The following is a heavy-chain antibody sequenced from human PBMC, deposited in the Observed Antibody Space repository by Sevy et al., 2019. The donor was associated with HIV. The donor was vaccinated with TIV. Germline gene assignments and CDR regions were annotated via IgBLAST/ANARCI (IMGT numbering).Heavy chain of an antibody. CDR2: FDPEDGET. D-gene: IGHD3-22*01. V-gene: IGHV1-24*01. CDR3: ATTKDYYDSSGSPFDS. Sequence: ASVKVSCEVSGYTLSQISMHWVRQAPGKGLEWMGSFDPEDGETIYAQKFQARVTMTEDTSTDTAYMELSSLRSDDTAVYYCATTKDYYDSSGSPFDSWSQGTLVTVSS. CDR1: GYTLSQIS. J-gene: IGHJ4*02.